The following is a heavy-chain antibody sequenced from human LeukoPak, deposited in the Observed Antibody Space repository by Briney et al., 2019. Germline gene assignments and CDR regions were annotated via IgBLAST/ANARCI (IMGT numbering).Heavy chain of an antibody. J-gene: IGHJ5*02. V-gene: IGHV1-3*01. CDR3: ARAPRIAAAGTDNWFDP. D-gene: IGHD6-13*01. Sequence: ASVKVSCKASGYTFTSYAMHWVRQAPGQRLEWMGWINAGNGNTKYSQKFQGSVTITRDTSASTAYMELSSLRSEDTAVYYCARAPRIAAAGTDNWFDPWGQGTLVTVSS. CDR1: GYTFTSYA. CDR2: INAGNGNT.